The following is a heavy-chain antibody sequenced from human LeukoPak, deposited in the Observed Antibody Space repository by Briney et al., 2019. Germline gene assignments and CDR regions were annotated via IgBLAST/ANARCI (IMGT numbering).Heavy chain of an antibody. Sequence: GGSLRLSCAASGFTVSSNYMSWVRQAPGKGLEWVSVIYSGGTTDYKDSVKDRFIISRDNSKNTLYLQMNSLRAEDTAVYYCARQQQWLGGYFDYWGQGTLAPVSS. D-gene: IGHD6-19*01. J-gene: IGHJ4*02. V-gene: IGHV3-66*04. CDR3: ARQQQWLGGYFDY. CDR1: GFTVSSNY. CDR2: IYSGGTT.